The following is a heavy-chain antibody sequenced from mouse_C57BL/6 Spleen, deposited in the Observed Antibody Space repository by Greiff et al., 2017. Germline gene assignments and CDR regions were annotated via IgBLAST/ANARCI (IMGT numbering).Heavy chain of an antibody. V-gene: IGHV14-4*01. Sequence: EVKVVESGAELVRPGASVKLSCTASGFNIKDDYMHWVKQRPEQGLEWIGWIDPENGDTEYASKFQGKATITADTSSNTAYLQLSSLTSEDTAVYYCTSITTASYWGQGTLVTVSA. J-gene: IGHJ3*01. CDR3: TSITTASY. CDR1: GFNIKDDY. CDR2: IDPENGDT. D-gene: IGHD1-2*01.